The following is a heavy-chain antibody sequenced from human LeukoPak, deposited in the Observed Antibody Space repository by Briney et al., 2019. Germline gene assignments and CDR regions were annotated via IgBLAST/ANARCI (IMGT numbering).Heavy chain of an antibody. D-gene: IGHD6-13*01. CDR2: IANDGSII. Sequence: GGSLRLSCAASGFXFSNYGIHWVRQAPGKGLEWVAVIANDGSIIYYADSVKGRFTISRDNSKNTLYLQMNSLRAEDTAVYYCARDPSRPYSSSWLDYWGQGTLVTVSS. J-gene: IGHJ4*02. V-gene: IGHV3-30*03. CDR3: ARDPSRPYSSSWLDY. CDR1: GFXFSNYG.